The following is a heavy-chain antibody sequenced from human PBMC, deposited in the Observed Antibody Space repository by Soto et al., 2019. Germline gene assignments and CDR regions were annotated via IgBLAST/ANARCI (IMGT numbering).Heavy chain of an antibody. D-gene: IGHD3-10*01. CDR2: IYYSGST. Sequence: PSETLSLTCSVSGGSISSYYWSWIRQPPGKGLEWIGYIYYSGSTNYNPSLKSRVTISVDTSKNQFSLKLSSVTAADTAVYYCARGFYGSGIWSGYHYYYYGMDVWGQGTTVTVSS. J-gene: IGHJ6*02. CDR1: GGSISSYY. V-gene: IGHV4-59*01. CDR3: ARGFYGSGIWSGYHYYYYGMDV.